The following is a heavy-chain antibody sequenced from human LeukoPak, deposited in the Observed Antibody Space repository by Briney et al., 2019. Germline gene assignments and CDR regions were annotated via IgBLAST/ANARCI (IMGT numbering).Heavy chain of an antibody. D-gene: IGHD2-15*01. V-gene: IGHV3-23*01. CDR2: ISGSGGST. Sequence: GGSLRLSCAASGFTFSSYAMSWVRQAPGKGLEWVSAISGSGGSTYYADSVKGRFTISRDNSKNTLYLQMNSLRAEDTAVYYCAKVRGLGYCSGGSCYSVDYWGQGTLVTVSS. J-gene: IGHJ4*02. CDR3: AKVRGLGYCSGGSCYSVDY. CDR1: GFTFSSYA.